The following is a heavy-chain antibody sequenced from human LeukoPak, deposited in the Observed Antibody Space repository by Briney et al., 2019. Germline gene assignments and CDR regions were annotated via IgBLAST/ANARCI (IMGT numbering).Heavy chain of an antibody. J-gene: IGHJ3*02. CDR3: ARAHAHYYDSSGYYPFPDAFDI. D-gene: IGHD3-22*01. Sequence: GESLKISCKGSGYSFTSYWIGWVRQMPGKSLEWMGIIYPGDSDTRYSPSFQGQVTISADKSISTAYLQWSSLKASDTAMYYCARAHAHYYDSSGYYPFPDAFDIWGQGTMDTVSS. V-gene: IGHV5-51*01. CDR1: GYSFTSYW. CDR2: IYPGDSDT.